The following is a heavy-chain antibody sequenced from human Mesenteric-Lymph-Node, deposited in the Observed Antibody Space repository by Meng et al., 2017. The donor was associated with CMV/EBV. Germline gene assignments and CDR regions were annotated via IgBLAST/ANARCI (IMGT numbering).Heavy chain of an antibody. Sequence: ASVKVSCKASGYTFTGYYMHWVRQAPGQGLEWMGWINPNSDGTKYAEKFQGRVTMSRDTSISTAYMELSRLRSDDTAVYFCARGYCSGGYCYPSDYWGQGTLVTVSS. CDR1: GYTFTGYY. D-gene: IGHD2-15*01. CDR3: ARGYCSGGYCYPSDY. V-gene: IGHV1-2*02. J-gene: IGHJ4*02. CDR2: INPNSDGT.